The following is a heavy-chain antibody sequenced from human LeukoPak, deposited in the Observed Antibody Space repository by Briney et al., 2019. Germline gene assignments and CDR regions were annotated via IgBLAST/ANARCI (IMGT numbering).Heavy chain of an antibody. CDR2: INHSGST. D-gene: IGHD2-15*01. J-gene: IGHJ3*02. V-gene: IGHV4-34*01. CDR1: GGSFSGYY. Sequence: PSETLSLTCAVYGGSFSGYYWSWIRQPPGKGLEWIGEINHSGSTNYNPSLKSRVTISVDTSKNQFSLKLSSVTAADTAVHYCARGYSPIVVVVAATAGAFDIWGQGTLVTVSS. CDR3: ARGYSPIVVVVAATAGAFDI.